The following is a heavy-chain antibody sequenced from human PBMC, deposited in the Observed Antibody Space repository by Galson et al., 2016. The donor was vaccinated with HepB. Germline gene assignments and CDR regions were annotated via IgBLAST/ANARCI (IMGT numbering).Heavy chain of an antibody. Sequence: SVKVSCKASGFTFTTSVVQWVRQARGQRLEWIGWIVVDSGNTNFAQKFHEKVTITRDVSTSTAYMDLSSLRSEDTAVYYCSAPTYYYDSSGSFKFDGFDVWGQGTMVTVSS. CDR3: SAPTYYYDSSGSFKFDGFDV. D-gene: IGHD3-22*01. CDR2: IVVDSGNT. V-gene: IGHV1-58*01. CDR1: GFTFTTSV. J-gene: IGHJ3*01.